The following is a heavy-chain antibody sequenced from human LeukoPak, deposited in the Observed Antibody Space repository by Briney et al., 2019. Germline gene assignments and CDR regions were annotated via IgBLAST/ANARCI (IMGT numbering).Heavy chain of an antibody. Sequence: PSETLSLTCTVSGGSISSYYWSWIRQPPGKGLEWIGYIYYSGSTNYNPSLKSRVTISVDTSKNQFSLRLSSVTAADTAVYYCARGPRFPKLRYFDWLPGVDRLYYYYGMDVWGQGTTVTVSS. J-gene: IGHJ6*02. CDR3: ARGPRFPKLRYFDWLPGVDRLYYYYGMDV. V-gene: IGHV4-59*01. D-gene: IGHD3-9*01. CDR1: GGSISSYY. CDR2: IYYSGST.